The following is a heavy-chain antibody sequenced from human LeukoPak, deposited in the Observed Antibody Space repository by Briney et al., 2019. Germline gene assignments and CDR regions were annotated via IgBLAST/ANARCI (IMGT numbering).Heavy chain of an antibody. CDR2: ISGSGGST. J-gene: IGHJ4*02. Sequence: GGSLRLSCAASGFTFSSYAMSWVRQAPGKGLEWVSAISGSGGSTYYAGSVKGRFTISRDNSKNTLYLQMNSLRAGDTAVYYCAKGPTDYGDCYFDYWGQGTLVTVSS. V-gene: IGHV3-23*01. D-gene: IGHD4-17*01. CDR1: GFTFSSYA. CDR3: AKGPTDYGDCYFDY.